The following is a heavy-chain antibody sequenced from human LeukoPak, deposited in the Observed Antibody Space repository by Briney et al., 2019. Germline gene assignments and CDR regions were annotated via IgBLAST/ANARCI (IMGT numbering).Heavy chain of an antibody. CDR3: AQTTGWPGFDY. J-gene: IGHJ4*02. D-gene: IGHD6-19*01. Sequence: PSETLSLTCIVSGASTSTYYWSWIRQPPGKGLEWIGYIYNGGSTKYNPSLKSRVTISVDTSKNQFSLKVPSLTAADTAMYYCAQTTGWPGFDYWGQGALVTVSS. CDR1: GASTSTYY. V-gene: IGHV4-59*08. CDR2: IYNGGST.